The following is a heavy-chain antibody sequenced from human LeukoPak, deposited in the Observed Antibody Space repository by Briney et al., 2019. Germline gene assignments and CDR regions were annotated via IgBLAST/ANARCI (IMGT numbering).Heavy chain of an antibody. D-gene: IGHD2/OR15-2a*01. J-gene: IGHJ4*02. CDR2: IKSNDDGGTP. Sequence: GGSLRLSCAASGFSFMNAWMIWVRQAPGKGLEWVGRIKSNDDGGTPDYAAPARGRFTISRDDSKNTLYLQMNSLKTEDTAVYYCTTFYHEYSPYWGRGTLVTVSS. CDR1: GFSFMNAW. V-gene: IGHV3-15*01. CDR3: TTFYHEYSPY.